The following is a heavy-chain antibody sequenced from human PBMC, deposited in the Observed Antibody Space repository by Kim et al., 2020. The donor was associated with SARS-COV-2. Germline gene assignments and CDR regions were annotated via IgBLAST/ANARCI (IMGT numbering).Heavy chain of an antibody. Sequence: RNFQGRVTMTRNPSRSTAYMELSSLRSEDTAVYFCARGPDYGSGSSHFDFWGQGTLVTVSS. J-gene: IGHJ4*02. D-gene: IGHD3-10*01. V-gene: IGHV1-8*01. CDR3: ARGPDYGSGSSHFDF.